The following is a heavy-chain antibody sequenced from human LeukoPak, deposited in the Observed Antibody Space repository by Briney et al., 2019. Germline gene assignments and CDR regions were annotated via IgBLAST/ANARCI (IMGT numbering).Heavy chain of an antibody. D-gene: IGHD3-10*01. CDR1: GYTFTSYA. CDR2: INAGNGNT. Sequence: ASVKVSCKASGYTFTSYAVHWVRQAPGQRLEWMGWINAGNGNTKYSQKFQGRVTITRDTSASTAYMELSSLRSEDTAVYYCARVGGITMVRGVMPPYYYGMDVWGKGTTVTVSS. V-gene: IGHV1-3*01. J-gene: IGHJ6*04. CDR3: ARVGGITMVRGVMPPYYYGMDV.